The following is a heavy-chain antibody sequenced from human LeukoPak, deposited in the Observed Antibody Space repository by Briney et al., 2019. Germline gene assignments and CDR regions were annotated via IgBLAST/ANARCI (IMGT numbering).Heavy chain of an antibody. V-gene: IGHV4-34*01. Sequence: KPGGSLRLSCAASGFTFSSYGMTWIRQPPGKGLEWIGEINHSGSTNYNPSLKSRVTISVDTSKNQFSLKLNSVTAADTAVYYCARGVNNWNVDVFDIWGQGTMVTVSS. CDR1: GFTFSSYG. CDR2: INHSGST. J-gene: IGHJ3*02. CDR3: ARGVNNWNVDVFDI. D-gene: IGHD1-20*01.